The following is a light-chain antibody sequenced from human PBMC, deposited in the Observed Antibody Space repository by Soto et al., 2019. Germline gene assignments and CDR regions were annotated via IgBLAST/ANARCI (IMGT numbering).Light chain of an antibody. CDR2: EVS. V-gene: IGLV2-14*01. CDR3: SSYTSSTTLSAV. Sequence: QSVLTQPASVYGSPGQSITISCTGTSSDVGGYNYVSWYQQHPGKAPKLMIYEVSNRPSGVSNRFSGSKSGNTASLTISGLQAEDEADDYCSSYTSSTTLSAVFGGGTQLTVL. J-gene: IGLJ7*01. CDR1: SSDVGGYNY.